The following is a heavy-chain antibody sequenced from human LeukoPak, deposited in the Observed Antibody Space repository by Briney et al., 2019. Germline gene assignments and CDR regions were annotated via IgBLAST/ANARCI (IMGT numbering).Heavy chain of an antibody. CDR1: GGSISSGGYS. CDR2: IHHTGST. Sequence: PSETLSLTCAVSGGSISSGGYSWIWIRQPPGKGLEWIGYIHHTGSTYYKPSLKSRVTISVDRSKNQFSLKLTSVTAADTAVYYCASGYWFLDLWGRGTLVIVSS. V-gene: IGHV4-30-2*01. CDR3: ASGYWFLDL. J-gene: IGHJ2*01.